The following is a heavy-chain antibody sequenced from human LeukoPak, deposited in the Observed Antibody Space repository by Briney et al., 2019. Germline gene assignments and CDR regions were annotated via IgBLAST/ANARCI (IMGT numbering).Heavy chain of an antibody. D-gene: IGHD2-2*01. Sequence: GGSLRLSCVASGFTLRSYVMNWVRQTPGKGLEWVSGIPAGGTSTHFADSVKGRFTISRDNSKYTLYLQMNSLRAEDTAVYYCAKDGCSSCYHWDAFDIWGQGTMVTVSS. CDR1: GFTLRSYV. V-gene: IGHV3-23*01. CDR3: AKDGCSSCYHWDAFDI. J-gene: IGHJ3*02. CDR2: IPAGGTST.